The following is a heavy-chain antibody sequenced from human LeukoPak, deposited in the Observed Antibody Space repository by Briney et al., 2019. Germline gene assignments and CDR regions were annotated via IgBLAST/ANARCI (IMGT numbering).Heavy chain of an antibody. D-gene: IGHD3-3*01. J-gene: IGHJ4*02. V-gene: IGHV4-39*01. CDR3: GAANANFWIGYHYFDD. CDR1: GGSIGSSSYY. CDR2: IYCDDNT. Sequence: SGSLSLTCTVSGGSIGSSSYYWGWIRPSPGKGLVWIGTIYCDDNTFQNPSVKSRVTMFLAMSQSQSSMRQSYMTAADTPIYYCGAANANFWIGYHYFDDWGQGTLVSVSS.